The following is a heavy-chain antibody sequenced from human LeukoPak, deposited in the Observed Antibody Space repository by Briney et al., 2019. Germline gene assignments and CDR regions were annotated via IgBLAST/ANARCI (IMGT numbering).Heavy chain of an antibody. J-gene: IGHJ4*02. V-gene: IGHV4-39*07. Sequence: SETLSLTCTVSGGSISRTCGWGWIRQAPGRGLEWIGRIYYSGRAYYNPSLKSRVTISVDTSKNQFSLQLSSVTAADTAVYYCARDPGGYYDMSGYYFFDYWGQGTLVTVSS. CDR3: ARDPGGYYDMSGYYFFDY. CDR1: GGSISRTCG. D-gene: IGHD3-22*01. CDR2: IYYSGRA.